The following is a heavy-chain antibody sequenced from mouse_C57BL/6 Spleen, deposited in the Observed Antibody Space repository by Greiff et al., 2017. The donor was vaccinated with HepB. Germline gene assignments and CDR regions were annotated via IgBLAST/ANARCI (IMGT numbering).Heavy chain of an antibody. CDR1: GYTFTDYY. CDR3: ARSGYDYGAGYAMDY. D-gene: IGHD2-4*01. V-gene: IGHV1-76*01. CDR2: IYPGSGNT. J-gene: IGHJ4*01. Sequence: VQLQQSGAELVRPGASVKLSCKASGYTFTDYYINWVKQRPGQGLEWIARIYPGSGNTYYNEKFKGKATLTAEKSSSTAYMQLSSLTSEDSAVYFCARSGYDYGAGYAMDYWGQGTSVTVSS.